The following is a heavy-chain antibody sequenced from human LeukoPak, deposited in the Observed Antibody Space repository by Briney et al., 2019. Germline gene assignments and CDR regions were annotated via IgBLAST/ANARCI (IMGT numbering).Heavy chain of an antibody. J-gene: IGHJ4*02. CDR3: ATPASSSSDY. CDR2: RHYSGTT. CDR1: GGSMNNYY. D-gene: IGHD6-13*01. V-gene: IGHV4-59*12. Sequence: SETLSLTCTVSGGSMNNYYWSWIRQPPGKGLEWIGYRHYSGTTDYNPSLRSRVTISVDTSKNQFSLKLSSVTAADTAVYYCATPASSSSDYWGQGTLVTVSS.